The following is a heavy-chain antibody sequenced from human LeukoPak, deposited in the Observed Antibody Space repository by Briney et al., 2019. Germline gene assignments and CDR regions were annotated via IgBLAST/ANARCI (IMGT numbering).Heavy chain of an antibody. J-gene: IGHJ4*02. CDR3: ARDPKAAHDFWSGYSPYYFDY. CDR1: GFTFSSYS. D-gene: IGHD3-3*01. Sequence: GGSLRLSCAASGFTFSSYSMNWVRQAPGKGLEWVSYISSSSSTIYYADSVKGRFTISRDNAKNSLYLQMNSLRAEDTAVYYCARDPKAAHDFWSGYSPYYFDYWGQGTLVTVSS. CDR2: ISSSSSTI. V-gene: IGHV3-48*01.